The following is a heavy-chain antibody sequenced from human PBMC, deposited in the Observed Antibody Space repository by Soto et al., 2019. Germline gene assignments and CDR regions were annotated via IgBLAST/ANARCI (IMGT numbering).Heavy chain of an antibody. V-gene: IGHV3-30*18. D-gene: IGHD3-3*01. J-gene: IGHJ4*02. CDR1: GFTFSNFG. CDR2: ISYDASNK. CDR3: AKDFYDSWSTYYAHYFNY. Sequence: QVQLVESGGGVVQPGRSLRISCVASGFTFSNFGMHWVRQAPGKGLEWVALISYDASNKHYADSVKGRFIISRDNSKNTLFLQMNSLRAEDTAVYYCAKDFYDSWSTYYAHYFNYWGQGTLVTASS.